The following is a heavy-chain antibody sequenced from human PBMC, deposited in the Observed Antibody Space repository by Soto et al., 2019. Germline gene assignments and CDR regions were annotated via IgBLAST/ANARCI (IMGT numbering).Heavy chain of an antibody. D-gene: IGHD6-19*01. CDR1: GYIFTSYG. CDR2: ISAYNGNT. J-gene: IGHJ4*02. CDR3: ARVRIDMPVAGVY. Sequence: QVQLVQSGAEVKKPGASVKVSCKASGYIFTSYGFSWVRQAPGQGLEWMGWISAYNGNTNSAQKVQGRVIMTTDTATGTAYMELRSLRSDDTAGYYCARVRIDMPVAGVYWGQGALVTVSS. V-gene: IGHV1-18*01.